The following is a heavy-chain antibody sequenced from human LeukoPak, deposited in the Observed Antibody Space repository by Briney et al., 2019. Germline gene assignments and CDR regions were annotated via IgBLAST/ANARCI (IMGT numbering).Heavy chain of an antibody. CDR2: ISYDGSNK. CDR3: AKDDGPMVRGVLYYYYGMDV. CDR1: GFTFSSYA. Sequence: GRSLRLSCAASGFTFSSYAMHWVRQAPGKGLEWVAVISYDGSNKYYADSVKGRFTISRDNSKNTLYLQMNSLRAEDTAVYYCAKDDGPMVRGVLYYYYGMDVWGQGTTVTVSS. D-gene: IGHD3-10*01. J-gene: IGHJ6*02. V-gene: IGHV3-30*04.